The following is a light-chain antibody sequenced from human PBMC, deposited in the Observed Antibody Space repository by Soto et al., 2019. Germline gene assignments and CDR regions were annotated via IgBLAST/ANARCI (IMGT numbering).Light chain of an antibody. J-gene: IGKJ1*01. V-gene: IGKV1-5*03. CDR3: QQYNSFPWT. CDR2: TAS. Sequence: DIQMTQSPSTLSASVGDRVTITCRASQSISGWLAWFQQKPGKAPGLLIFTASSLDSGVPSRFSGSGSGTEFTLTISSLQPDDFATYYCQQYNSFPWTFGQGTKVEIK. CDR1: QSISGW.